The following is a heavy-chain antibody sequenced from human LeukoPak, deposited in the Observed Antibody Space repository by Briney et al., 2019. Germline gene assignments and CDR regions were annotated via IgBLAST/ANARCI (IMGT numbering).Heavy chain of an antibody. CDR2: IYTSGTT. J-gene: IGHJ6*03. V-gene: IGHV4-4*07. D-gene: IGHD5-12*01. CDR1: GGSISTYY. CDR3: ASFRGGYSGYGHYYYMDV. Sequence: PSETLSLTCTVSGGSISTYYWTWIRQPAGKGLEWIGRIYTSGTTNYNPSLKSRVTISVDTSKNQFSLKLSSVTAADTAVYYCASFRGGYSGYGHYYYMDVWGKGTTVTVSS.